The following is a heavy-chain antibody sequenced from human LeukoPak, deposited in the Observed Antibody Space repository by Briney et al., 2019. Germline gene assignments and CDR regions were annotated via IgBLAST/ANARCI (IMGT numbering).Heavy chain of an antibody. V-gene: IGHV3-23*01. CDR2: ISGSGSST. Sequence: GGSLRLSCAASGFTFSSYAMSWVRQAPGQGLEWVSAISGSGSSTYYAYSVKGRFTISRDNSKNTLYLQMNSLRAEDTAVYYCAKDPTPDYGDYRWGDNWFDPWGEGTLVTVSS. CDR3: AKDPTPDYGDYRWGDNWFDP. D-gene: IGHD4-17*01. CDR1: GFTFSSYA. J-gene: IGHJ5*02.